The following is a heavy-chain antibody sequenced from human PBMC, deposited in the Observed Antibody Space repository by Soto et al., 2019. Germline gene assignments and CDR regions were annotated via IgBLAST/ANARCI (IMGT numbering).Heavy chain of an antibody. D-gene: IGHD3-10*01. CDR2: IQSQADGGTS. CDR3: TEGTRF. J-gene: IGHJ4*02. V-gene: IGHV3-15*01. CDR1: GFSFSGAW. Sequence: EVQLVESGGGLVKPGASLRLSCAASGFSFSGAWMSWVRQAPGKGLEWVGRIQSQADGGTSACAAPVKGRCSISRDDSQNILYLQMNSLKIEDTALYYCTEGTRFRGQGTLVIVSS.